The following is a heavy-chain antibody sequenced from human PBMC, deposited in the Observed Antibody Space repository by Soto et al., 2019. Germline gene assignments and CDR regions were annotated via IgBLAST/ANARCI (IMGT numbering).Heavy chain of an antibody. CDR2: IYYSGST. D-gene: IGHD6-19*01. V-gene: IGHV4-31*03. CDR1: GGSISSGGYY. J-gene: IGHJ6*02. Sequence: SETLSLTCTVSGGSISSGGYYWSWIRQHPGKGLEWTGYIYYSGSTYYNPSLKSRVTISVDTSKNQFSLKLSSVTAADTAVYYCARAAGSSHEYGGKSPRDLYYYYGMDVWGQGTTVTVS. CDR3: ARAAGSSHEYGGKSPRDLYYYYGMDV.